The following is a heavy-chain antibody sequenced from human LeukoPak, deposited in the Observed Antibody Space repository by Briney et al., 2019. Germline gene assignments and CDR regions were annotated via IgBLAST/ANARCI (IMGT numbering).Heavy chain of an antibody. CDR3: ARGSAYYYDSSGYYQFDYFDY. V-gene: IGHV1-69*01. CDR1: GGTFINYA. CDR2: IIPIFCTP. Sequence: SVKVSCKTSGGTFINYAFSWVRQAPGQGLEWVGGIIPIFCTPNYAQKFQDRVSIIADESTSTAYMELSSLRSEDTAVHYCARGSAYYYDSSGYYQFDYFDYWGQGTLVTVSS. J-gene: IGHJ4*02. D-gene: IGHD3-22*01.